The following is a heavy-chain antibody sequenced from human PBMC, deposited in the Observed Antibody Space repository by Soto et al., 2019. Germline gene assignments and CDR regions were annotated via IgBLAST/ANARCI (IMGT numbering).Heavy chain of an antibody. CDR2: VNSDGSNT. Sequence: GSLILSCAASGFSFSNTWMHWVRQAPGKGLVWVSHVNSDGSNTNYADFVKGRFTVSRDNARNTVYLQMNSLRADDTAVYYCAKDWSYGLDVWGQGTTVTVSS. CDR3: AKDWSYGLDV. V-gene: IGHV3-74*01. J-gene: IGHJ6*02. CDR1: GFSFSNTW. D-gene: IGHD3-9*01.